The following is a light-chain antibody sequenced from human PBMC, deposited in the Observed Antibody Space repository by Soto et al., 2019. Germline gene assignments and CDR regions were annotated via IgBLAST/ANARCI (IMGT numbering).Light chain of an antibody. Sequence: EIVLTQTPGTLSLSPGERATLSCRASQSVSSTYLAWYQQKPGQPPRLLIYGASSRATGIPDRFSGSGSRTDFTLTISRLEPEDFAVYYCQQYGSSPLTFGGGTKVEIK. CDR3: QQYGSSPLT. J-gene: IGKJ4*01. V-gene: IGKV3-20*01. CDR2: GAS. CDR1: QSVSSTY.